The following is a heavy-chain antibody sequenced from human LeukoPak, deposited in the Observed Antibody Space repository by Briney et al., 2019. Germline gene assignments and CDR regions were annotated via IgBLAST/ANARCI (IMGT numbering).Heavy chain of an antibody. CDR2: INPNSGGT. J-gene: IGHJ6*03. Sequence: GASVKVSCKASGYTFTGYYMHWVRQAPGQGLEWMGWINPNSGGTNYAQKFQGRVTMTRDTSISTAYMELSRLRSDDTAVYYCARGGNYAGGYYYYYYMDVWGKGTTVTVSS. CDR3: ARGGNYAGGYYYYYYMDV. CDR1: GYTFTGYY. D-gene: IGHD1-26*01. V-gene: IGHV1-2*02.